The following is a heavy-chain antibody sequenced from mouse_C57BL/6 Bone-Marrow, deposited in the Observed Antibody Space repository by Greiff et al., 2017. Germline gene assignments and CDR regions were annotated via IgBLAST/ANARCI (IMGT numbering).Heavy chain of an antibody. V-gene: IGHV1-19*01. CDR1: GYTFTDYY. D-gene: IGHD1-1*01. CDR3: ARRLYYYGNHWYFDG. J-gene: IGHJ1*03. Sequence: EVQLQESGPVLVKPGASVKMSCKASGYTFTDYYMNWVKQSHGKSLEWIGVINPYNGGTSYNQKFKGKATLTVDKSSSTAYMELNSLTSEDSAVYYCARRLYYYGNHWYFDGWGTGTTVTVSS. CDR2: INPYNGGT.